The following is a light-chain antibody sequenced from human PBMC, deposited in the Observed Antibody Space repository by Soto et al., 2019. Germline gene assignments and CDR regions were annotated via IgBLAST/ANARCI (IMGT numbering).Light chain of an antibody. V-gene: IGKV3-20*01. CDR1: QTGRNNY. Sequence: VLTQSPGTLSLSPWERATLSCRASQTGRNNYLAGYQQKPGQAPRLLIYEASSRATGIPDRFSGGGYGTAFTLPIRRLEPDDSAVYYCQHFSSYQLTFGGGTKVDIK. CDR3: QHFSSYQLT. CDR2: EAS. J-gene: IGKJ4*01.